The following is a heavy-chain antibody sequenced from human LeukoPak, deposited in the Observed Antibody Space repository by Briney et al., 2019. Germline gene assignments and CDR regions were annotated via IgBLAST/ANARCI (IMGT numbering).Heavy chain of an antibody. Sequence: GRSLRLSCAASGFTFDDYAMHWVRQAPGKGLEWVSGISWNSGSIGYADSVKGRFTISRDNAKNSLSLQMNSLRAEDTALYYCAKDRIYYDTSGSYDFWGQGTLVTVSS. D-gene: IGHD3-22*01. CDR2: ISWNSGSI. J-gene: IGHJ4*02. CDR1: GFTFDDYA. V-gene: IGHV3-9*01. CDR3: AKDRIYYDTSGSYDF.